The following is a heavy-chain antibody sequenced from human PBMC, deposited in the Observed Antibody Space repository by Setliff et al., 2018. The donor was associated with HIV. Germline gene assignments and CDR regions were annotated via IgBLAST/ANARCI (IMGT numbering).Heavy chain of an antibody. Sequence: GASVKVSCKASGYTFSTYAMHWVRQAPGQRLAWMGWINAGNGKTKYSQKFQGRVTIMRDTSAGTAYMELSSLRSEDTAVYYCAREQVGFGPPRGMDVWGQGTTVTVS. J-gene: IGHJ6*02. CDR2: INAGNGKT. CDR1: GYTFSTYA. V-gene: IGHV1-3*01. D-gene: IGHD3-10*01. CDR3: AREQVGFGPPRGMDV.